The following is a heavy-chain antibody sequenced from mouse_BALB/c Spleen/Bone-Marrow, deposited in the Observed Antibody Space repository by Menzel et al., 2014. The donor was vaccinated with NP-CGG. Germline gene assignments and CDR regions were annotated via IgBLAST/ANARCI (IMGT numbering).Heavy chain of an antibody. J-gene: IGHJ3*01. CDR3: ARTGNLAWFAY. CDR1: GYAFSSYW. D-gene: IGHD2-1*01. Sequence: VKLMESGAGLVRPGSSVKISCKASGYAFSSYWMNWVKQRPGQGLEWIGQIYPGDGDTNYNGKFKGKATLTADKSSSTAYMQLSSLTSEDSAVYFCARTGNLAWFAYWGQGTLVTVSA. V-gene: IGHV1-80*01. CDR2: IYPGDGDT.